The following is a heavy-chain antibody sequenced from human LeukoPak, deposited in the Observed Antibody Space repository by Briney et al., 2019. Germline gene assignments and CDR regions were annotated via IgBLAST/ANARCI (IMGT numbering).Heavy chain of an antibody. D-gene: IGHD2-2*03. Sequence: SETLSLTCTVSGGSISSSSYYWGWIRQPPGKGLEWIGSIYYSGSTYYNPSLKSRVTISVDTSKNQFPLKLSSVTAADTAVYYCARYGYCSSTSCSNGGMDVWGQGTTVTVSS. CDR2: IYYSGST. CDR3: ARYGYCSSTSCSNGGMDV. J-gene: IGHJ6*02. CDR1: GGSISSSSYY. V-gene: IGHV4-39*01.